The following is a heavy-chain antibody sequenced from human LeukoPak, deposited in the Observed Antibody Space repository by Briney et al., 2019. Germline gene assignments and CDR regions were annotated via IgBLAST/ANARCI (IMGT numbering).Heavy chain of an antibody. Sequence: GGSLRLSCAASGFTFSDHYMDWVRQAPGKGLEWVGRTRNEANSYTTEYAASVKGRFTISRDDSKSSLYLQMNSLKIEDTAVYYCTRVRHGHKDYWGQGTLVTVSS. D-gene: IGHD5-24*01. V-gene: IGHV3-72*01. J-gene: IGHJ4*02. CDR1: GFTFSDHY. CDR3: TRVRHGHKDY. CDR2: TRNEANSYTT.